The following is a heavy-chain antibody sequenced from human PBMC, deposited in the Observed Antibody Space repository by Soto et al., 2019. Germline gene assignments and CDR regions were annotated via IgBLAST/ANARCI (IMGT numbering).Heavy chain of an antibody. V-gene: IGHV3-74*01. D-gene: IGHD3-10*01. CDR2: INGDGSTT. CDR3: ARGRSGSYSFDY. J-gene: IGHJ4*02. CDR1: GFTLSSYW. Sequence: EVQLVESGGGIVQPGGSVRLSCAASGFTLSSYWIHWVRQAPGKGLVWVSRINGDGSTTNYADSLKGRFTISRHNAKNTMFLQMNSLRAEDTAVYFCARGRSGSYSFDYWGQGTLVTVSS.